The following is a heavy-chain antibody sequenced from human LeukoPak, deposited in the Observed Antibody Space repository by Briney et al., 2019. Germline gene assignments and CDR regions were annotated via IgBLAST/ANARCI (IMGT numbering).Heavy chain of an antibody. J-gene: IGHJ5*02. CDR3: ARGPRRLDP. V-gene: IGHV4-34*01. Sequence: SETLSLTCAVYGGSFSGYYWSWIRQPPGKGLEWIGEINHSGSTNYNPSLKSRVTISVDASKNQFSLKLSSVTAADTAVYYCARGPRRLDPWGQGTLVTVSS. CDR1: GGSFSGYY. CDR2: INHSGST.